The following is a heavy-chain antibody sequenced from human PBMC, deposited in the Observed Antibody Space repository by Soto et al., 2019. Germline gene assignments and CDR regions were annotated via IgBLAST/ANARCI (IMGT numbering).Heavy chain of an antibody. CDR1: GFTFSSYA. Sequence: QLGGSLRLSCAASGFTFSSYAMHWVRQAPGKGLEWVAVISYDGSNKYYADSVKGRFTISRDNSKNTLYLQMNSLRAEDTAVYYCARVRQQLVAWFDPWGQGTLVTVSS. J-gene: IGHJ5*02. CDR3: ARVRQQLVAWFDP. CDR2: ISYDGSNK. V-gene: IGHV3-30-3*01. D-gene: IGHD6-13*01.